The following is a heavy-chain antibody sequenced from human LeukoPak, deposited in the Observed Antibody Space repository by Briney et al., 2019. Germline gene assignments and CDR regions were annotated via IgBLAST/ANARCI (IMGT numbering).Heavy chain of an antibody. Sequence: SETLSLTCAVYGGSFSGYYWSWIRQPPGKGLEWIGEINHSGSTNYNPSLESRVTISVDTSKNQFSLKLSSVTAADTAVYYCARNRRDGYKRGNPKYYFDYWGQGTLVTVSS. V-gene: IGHV4-34*01. CDR3: ARNRRDGYKRGNPKYYFDY. D-gene: IGHD5-24*01. CDR2: INHSGST. J-gene: IGHJ4*02. CDR1: GGSFSGYY.